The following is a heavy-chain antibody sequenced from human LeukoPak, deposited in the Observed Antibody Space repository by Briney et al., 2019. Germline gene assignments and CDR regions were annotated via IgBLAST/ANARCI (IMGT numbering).Heavy chain of an antibody. J-gene: IGHJ5*02. CDR2: IHHSGSA. CDR1: DDSISSYY. CDR3: ARREEYSSSNWFDP. Sequence: SETLSLTCTVSDDSISSYYWVWIRQPPGKGLEWIGYIHHSGSANYNPSLRSRITMSVDTSKNHFSLSLTSVTAADTAVYYCARREEYSSSNWFDPWGQGTLVTVSS. V-gene: IGHV4-59*08. D-gene: IGHD6-13*01.